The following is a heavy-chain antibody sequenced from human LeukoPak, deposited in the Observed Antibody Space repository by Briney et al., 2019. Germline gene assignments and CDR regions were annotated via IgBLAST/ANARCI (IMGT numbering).Heavy chain of an antibody. V-gene: IGHV4-59*01. J-gene: IGHJ6*03. CDR2: IYYSGST. Sequence: PSETLSLTCTVSGGSISSYYWSWIRQPPGKELEGIGDIYYSGSTNYNPSLKSRVTISVDTSKNQFSLKLSSVTAADTAVYYCARGTKLYYYDSSGYYGYYYYMDVWGKGTTVTVSS. CDR1: GGSISSYY. D-gene: IGHD3-22*01. CDR3: ARGTKLYYYDSSGYYGYYYYMDV.